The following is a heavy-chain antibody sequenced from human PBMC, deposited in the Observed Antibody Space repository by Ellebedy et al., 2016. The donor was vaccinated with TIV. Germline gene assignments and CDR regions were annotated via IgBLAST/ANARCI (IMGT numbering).Heavy chain of an antibody. CDR1: GGTFSSYA. D-gene: IGHD1-26*01. CDR2: IIPIFGTA. CDR3: AQSGGDYYYYGMDV. J-gene: IGHJ6*02. V-gene: IGHV1-69*13. Sequence: AASVKVSCKASGGTFSSYAISWVRQAPGQGLEWMGGIIPIFGTANYAQKFQGRVTITADESTSTAYMELSSLRSEDTAVYYCAQSGGDYYYYGMDVWGQGTTVTVSS.